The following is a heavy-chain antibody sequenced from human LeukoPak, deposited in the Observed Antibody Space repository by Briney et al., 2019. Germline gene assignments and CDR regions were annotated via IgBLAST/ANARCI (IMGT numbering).Heavy chain of an antibody. CDR1: GFTFSSYW. J-gene: IGHJ4*02. D-gene: IGHD2-2*01. CDR3: ARGRKSSTSMDY. V-gene: IGHV3-74*01. CDR2: INTGGSTI. Sequence: GGSLRLSCAPSGFTFSSYWMHWVRQAPGKGLVWVSRINTGGSTITYADSVKGRFTISRDNAKNTLYLQMNSLRGEDTAVYFCARGRKSSTSMDYWGQGTLVTVSS.